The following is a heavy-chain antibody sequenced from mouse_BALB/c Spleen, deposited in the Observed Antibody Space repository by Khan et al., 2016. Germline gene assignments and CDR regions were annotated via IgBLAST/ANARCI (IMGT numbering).Heavy chain of an antibody. CDR3: ARDIEDLWYFDV. V-gene: IGHV7-3*02. CDR2: TRKKAKGSTA. J-gene: IGHJ1*01. CDR1: GFTFSDYY. Sequence: EVELVESGGGLVQPGGSLRLSCATSGFTFSDYYLSWVRQPPGKALEWLGFTRKKAKGSTAEYSASVKGRFTISRDNSQSILYLQMNNLGAEDSATYYCARDIEDLWYFDVWGAGTTVTGSS.